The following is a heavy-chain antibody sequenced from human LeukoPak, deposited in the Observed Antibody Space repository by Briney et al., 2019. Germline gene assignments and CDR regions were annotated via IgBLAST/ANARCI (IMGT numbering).Heavy chain of an antibody. CDR3: ARRSYYYDSSGYFDY. Sequence: PSETLSLTCTVSGGSISSYYWSWIRQPPGKGLEWIGYIYYSGGTNYNPSLKSRVTISVDTSKNQFSLKLSSVTAADTAVYYCARRSYYYDSSGYFDYWGQGTLVTVSS. V-gene: IGHV4-59*08. D-gene: IGHD3-22*01. CDR2: IYYSGGT. CDR1: GGSISSYY. J-gene: IGHJ4*02.